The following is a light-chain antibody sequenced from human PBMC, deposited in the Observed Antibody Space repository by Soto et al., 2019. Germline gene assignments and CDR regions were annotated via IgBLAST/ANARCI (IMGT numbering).Light chain of an antibody. Sequence: DIGMTQSPATLSVSPGARAPLSCRASQSIRTDLAWYQQKSGQGPRLLIYDASHRATGIPVRFSGSGSESDFTLTISSLEPEDFAVYYCQQRSYPITFGQGTRLEIK. CDR1: QSIRTD. J-gene: IGKJ5*01. CDR2: DAS. CDR3: QQRSYPIT. V-gene: IGKV3-11*01.